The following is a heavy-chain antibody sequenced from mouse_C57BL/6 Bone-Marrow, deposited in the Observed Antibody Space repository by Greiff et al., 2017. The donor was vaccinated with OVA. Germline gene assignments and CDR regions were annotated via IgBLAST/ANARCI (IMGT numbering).Heavy chain of an antibody. CDR3: GDYSNYGEWFAY. CDR2: IYPRSGNT. J-gene: IGHJ3*01. CDR1: GYTFTSYG. V-gene: IGHV1-81*01. D-gene: IGHD2-5*01. Sequence: VQLQQSGAELARPGASVTLSCKASGYTFTSYGISWVKQRTGQGLEWIGEIYPRSGNTYYNEKFTGKATLTADKSSSTAYMELRSLTSEDSAVYFCGDYSNYGEWFAYWGQGTLVTVSA.